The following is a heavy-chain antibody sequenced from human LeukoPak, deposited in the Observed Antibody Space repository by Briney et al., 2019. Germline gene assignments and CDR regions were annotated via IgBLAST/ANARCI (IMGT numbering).Heavy chain of an antibody. Sequence: GGSLRLSCVVSGFTFSNYNINWVRQAPGKGLEWVSSISSSGRYIYYADSVKGRFTVSRDNARNSLFLQMISLRAGDTAVYYCARDSGFADVWGKGTTVTVSS. D-gene: IGHD3-10*01. J-gene: IGHJ6*04. CDR3: ARDSGFADV. CDR2: ISSSGRYI. V-gene: IGHV3-21*01. CDR1: GFTFSNYN.